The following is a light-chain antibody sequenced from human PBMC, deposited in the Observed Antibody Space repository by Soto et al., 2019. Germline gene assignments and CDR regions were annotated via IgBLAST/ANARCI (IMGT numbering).Light chain of an antibody. CDR3: QQYNNWPPTT. V-gene: IGKV3-15*01. J-gene: IGKJ2*01. CDR1: QSISNN. Sequence: EIVMTQSPATLSVSPGEGATLSCRASQSISNNLAWYQQKPGQAPRLLFYRASTRAAGVPARFRGSGSGTEFTLTISSLQSEDFAVYYCQQYNNWPPTTFGQGTKLEIK. CDR2: RAS.